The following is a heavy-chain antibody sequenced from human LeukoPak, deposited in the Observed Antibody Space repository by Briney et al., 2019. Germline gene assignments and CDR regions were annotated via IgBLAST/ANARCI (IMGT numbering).Heavy chain of an antibody. J-gene: IGHJ4*02. V-gene: IGHV3-33*01. CDR3: ARAVGPYDY. D-gene: IGHD3-10*01. CDR2: IWYDGGIK. CDR1: GFTFSTYG. Sequence: GGYLRLSCVASGFTFSTYGMHWVRQAPGKGLEWVAVIWYDGGIKYYADSVKGRFTISRDNSKDTLFLQKNSLRAEDTAIYYCARAVGPYDYWGQGTPVTVSS.